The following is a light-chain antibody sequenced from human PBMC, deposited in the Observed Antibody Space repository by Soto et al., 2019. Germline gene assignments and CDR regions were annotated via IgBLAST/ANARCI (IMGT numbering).Light chain of an antibody. CDR3: QQYTGAPLT. CDR1: QSVTDNY. V-gene: IGKV3-20*01. Sequence: EIVLTQSPATLSLSPVERATLSGMASQSVTDNYLAWYQQKPGQAPRLVISGASSRTSGIPDRFSASGSGTDFTLTISRLEPEDFAVYYCQQYTGAPLTFGQGTKVDIK. CDR2: GAS. J-gene: IGKJ1*01.